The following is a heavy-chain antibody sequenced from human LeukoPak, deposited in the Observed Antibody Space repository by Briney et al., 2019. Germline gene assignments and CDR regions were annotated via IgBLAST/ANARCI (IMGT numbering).Heavy chain of an antibody. D-gene: IGHD3-10*01. Sequence: ASVRVSCKASGYTFSTYGISWVRQAPGQGFEWMGWVSTYNGKTKYEERLQARVSMTTERSTTTAYMELRSLRSDDMAMYYCARKGGDGDAFDIWGQGTMVTVSS. CDR3: ARKGGDGDAFDI. CDR2: VSTYNGKT. CDR1: GYTFSTYG. V-gene: IGHV1-18*03. J-gene: IGHJ3*02.